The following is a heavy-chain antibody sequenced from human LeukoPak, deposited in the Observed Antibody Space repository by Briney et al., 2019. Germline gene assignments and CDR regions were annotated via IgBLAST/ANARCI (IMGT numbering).Heavy chain of an antibody. Sequence: SVKVSCKASGGTFSSSAISWVRQAPGQGLEWMGGIIPIFGTANYAQKFQGRVTITPDASTSTAYMELSSLRSDDTAAYYCARVRVCSGGSCYSYNWFDPWGQGTLVTXSS. D-gene: IGHD2-15*01. CDR3: ARVRVCSGGSCYSYNWFDP. V-gene: IGHV1-69*01. J-gene: IGHJ5*02. CDR1: GGTFSSSA. CDR2: IIPIFGTA.